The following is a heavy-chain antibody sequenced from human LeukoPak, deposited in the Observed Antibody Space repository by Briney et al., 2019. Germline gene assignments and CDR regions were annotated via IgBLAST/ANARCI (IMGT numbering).Heavy chain of an antibody. CDR1: GGSISIYY. D-gene: IGHD3-10*01. CDR3: ATGFDSGSYLDY. CDR2: IYTSGST. J-gene: IGHJ4*02. Sequence: PSETLSLTCTVSGGSISIYYWSWIRQPAGKGLEWIGRIYTSGSTNYNPSLKSRVTMSVDTSKNQFSLKLSSVTAADTAVYYCATGFDSGSYLDYWGQGTLVTVSS. V-gene: IGHV4-4*07.